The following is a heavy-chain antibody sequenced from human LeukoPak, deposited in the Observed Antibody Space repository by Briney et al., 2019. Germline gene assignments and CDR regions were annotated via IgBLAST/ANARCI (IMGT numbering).Heavy chain of an antibody. J-gene: IGHJ4*02. CDR3: AKGYWDIVVVVAATPFDY. D-gene: IGHD2-15*01. Sequence: GGSLRLSCAASGFTLNNYAMNWVRQAPGKGLEWVSAISGSGGSTYYADSVKGRFTISRDNSKNTLYLQMNSLRAEDTAVYYCAKGYWDIVVVVAATPFDYWGQGTLVTVSS. CDR1: GFTLNNYA. V-gene: IGHV3-23*01. CDR2: ISGSGGST.